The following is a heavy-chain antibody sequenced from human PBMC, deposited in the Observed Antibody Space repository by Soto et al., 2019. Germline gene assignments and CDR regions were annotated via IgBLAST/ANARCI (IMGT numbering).Heavy chain of an antibody. J-gene: IGHJ6*02. D-gene: IGHD6-13*01. CDR2: IYYSGST. CDR1: GCSIRSGDFY. Sequence: SGTLSLTCTVSGCSIRSGDFYWSWIRQPPGKGLEWIGYIYYSGSTNYNPSLKSRVTISVDTSKNQFSLKLSSVTAADTAVYYCASSNIAAAGFYYYGMDVWGRGTTVTVSS. CDR3: ASSNIAAAGFYYYGMDV. V-gene: IGHV4-61*08.